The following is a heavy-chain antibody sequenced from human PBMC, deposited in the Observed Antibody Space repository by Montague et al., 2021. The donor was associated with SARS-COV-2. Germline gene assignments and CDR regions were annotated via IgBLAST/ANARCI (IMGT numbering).Heavy chain of an antibody. CDR1: GGSVGSYY. D-gene: IGHD1-20*01. CDR2: IYYSGST. Sequence: SETLSLTCTVSGGSVGSYYWSWIRQSPGKGLQWLGYIYYSGSTDYNPSLKSRVTISVDTSKNQFSLKLSSVTAADTAVYYCARRVTGTTVHYYYYGMDVWGQGTTVTVS. CDR3: ARRVTGTTVHYYYYGMDV. J-gene: IGHJ6*02. V-gene: IGHV4-59*08.